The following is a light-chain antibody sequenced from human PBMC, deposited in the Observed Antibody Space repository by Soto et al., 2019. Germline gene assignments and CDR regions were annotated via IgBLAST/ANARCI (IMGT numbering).Light chain of an antibody. CDR1: QSVRNN. J-gene: IGKJ5*01. Sequence: EIVVTQSPATLSVSPGERATLSCRVSQSVRNNVAWYQHKPAQTPRVIIYDTSTRAAGIPASFSGSGYATYFTLPISSLKPPDFAAYYCQQYNIWRPITFGHGTRLEI. CDR2: DTS. V-gene: IGKV3-15*01. CDR3: QQYNIWRPIT.